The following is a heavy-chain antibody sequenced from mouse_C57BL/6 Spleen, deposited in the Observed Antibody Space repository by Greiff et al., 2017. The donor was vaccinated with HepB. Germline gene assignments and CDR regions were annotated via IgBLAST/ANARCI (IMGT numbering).Heavy chain of an antibody. CDR3: ARRDGYAWFAY. CDR1: GYAFSSSW. J-gene: IGHJ3*01. V-gene: IGHV1-82*01. D-gene: IGHD2-2*01. CDR2: IYPGDGDT. Sequence: VQLQQSGPELVKPGASVKISCKASGYAFSSSWMNWVKQRPGKGLEWIGRIYPGDGDTNYNGKFKGKATLTADKSSSTAYMQLRRLTSEDSAVYFCARRDGYAWFAYWGQGTLVTVSA.